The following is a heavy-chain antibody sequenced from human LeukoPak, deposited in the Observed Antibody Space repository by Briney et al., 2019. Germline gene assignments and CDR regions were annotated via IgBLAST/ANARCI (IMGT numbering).Heavy chain of an antibody. CDR3: ARHRYSYGADFDY. J-gene: IGHJ4*02. Sequence: GESLKISCKGSGYTFTNYWIGWVRQMPGKGPEFMGIIYPGDSDTRYSPSFQGQVTISADKSISTAYLQWSSLKASDTAMYYCARHRYSYGADFDYWGQGTLVTVSS. CDR1: GYTFTNYW. V-gene: IGHV5-51*01. CDR2: IYPGDSDT. D-gene: IGHD5-18*01.